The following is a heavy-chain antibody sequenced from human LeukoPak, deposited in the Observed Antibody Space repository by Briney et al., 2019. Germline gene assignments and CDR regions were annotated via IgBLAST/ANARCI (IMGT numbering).Heavy chain of an antibody. J-gene: IGHJ4*02. V-gene: IGHV4-31*03. D-gene: IGHD3-10*01. CDR2: IHHSGRS. CDR3: ARGGNRFGGFYFDY. Sequence: SQTLSLTCTVSADSLSSGGHYWAWIRQFPGKGLESIGFIHHSGRSRHNPSLKDRVAISVDTSRKQFALKLSSVTAADTAMYYCARGGNRFGGFYFDYWGQGIQVIVSS. CDR1: ADSLSSGGHY.